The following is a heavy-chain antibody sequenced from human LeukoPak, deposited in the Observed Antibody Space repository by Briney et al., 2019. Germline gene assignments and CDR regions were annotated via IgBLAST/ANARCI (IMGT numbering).Heavy chain of an antibody. J-gene: IGHJ2*01. D-gene: IGHD6-19*01. CDR1: GYTFTSYG. CDR3: ARVSSGWYFSWYFDL. V-gene: IGHV1-69*13. Sequence: SVKVSCKASGYTFTSYGISWVRQAPGQGLEWMGGIIPIFGTANYAQKFQGRVTITADESTSTAYMELSSLRSEDTAVYYCARVSSGWYFSWYFDLWGRGTLVTVSS. CDR2: IIPIFGTA.